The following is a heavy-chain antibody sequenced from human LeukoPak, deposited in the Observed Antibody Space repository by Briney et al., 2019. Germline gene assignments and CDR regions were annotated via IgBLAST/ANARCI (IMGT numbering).Heavy chain of an antibody. V-gene: IGHV3-23*01. D-gene: IGHD3-22*01. Sequence: GGSLRLSCAASGFTFSSYAMSWVRQAPGKGLEWVSSVSGSGVSTYYIDSVKGRLTISRDNPMNTLYLQMSSLRAEDTAIYYCAKGSYYDSPYGFDYWARESWSPSPQ. J-gene: IGHJ4*02. CDR2: VSGSGVST. CDR3: AKGSYYDSPYGFDY. CDR1: GFTFSSYA.